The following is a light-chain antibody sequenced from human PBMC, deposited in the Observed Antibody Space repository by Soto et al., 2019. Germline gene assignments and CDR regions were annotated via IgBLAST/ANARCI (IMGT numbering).Light chain of an antibody. V-gene: IGKV1-9*01. CDR1: QGISSY. CDR3: QQLYSFPYT. J-gene: IGKJ2*01. Sequence: DIQLTQSLSFLSASVGDRVTITCRASQGISSYLAWYQQKPGKAPNLLIYAASTLQSGVPSRFSGNRSGTEFTLTINSLQPEDFATYYCQQLYSFPYTFGQGTKLEIK. CDR2: AAS.